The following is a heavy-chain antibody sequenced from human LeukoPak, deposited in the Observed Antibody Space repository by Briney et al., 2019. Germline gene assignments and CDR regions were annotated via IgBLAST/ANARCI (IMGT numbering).Heavy chain of an antibody. CDR2: ISSTSSTI. Sequence: PGGSLRLSCAASGFTFSTYNMNWVRQAPGKGLEWVSYISSTSSTIKYADSVKGRFTISRDNAKSSLYLQMNSLRDEDTAVYYCARGRDGYNYRYFDYWGQGTLVTVSS. CDR3: ARGRDGYNYRYFDY. V-gene: IGHV3-48*02. D-gene: IGHD5-24*01. CDR1: GFTFSTYN. J-gene: IGHJ4*02.